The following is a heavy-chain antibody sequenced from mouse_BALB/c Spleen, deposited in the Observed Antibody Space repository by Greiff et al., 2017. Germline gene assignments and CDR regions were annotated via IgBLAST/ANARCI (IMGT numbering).Heavy chain of an antibody. J-gene: IGHJ4*01. Sequence: EVHLVESGPGLVKPSQSLSLTCTVTGYSITSDYAWNWIRQFPGNKLEWMGYISYSGSTSYNPSLKSRISITRDTSKNQFFLQLNSVTTEDTATYYCARRAYYRYDGDPMDYWGQGTSVTVSS. CDR2: ISYSGST. CDR3: ARRAYYRYDGDPMDY. CDR1: GYSITSDYA. D-gene: IGHD2-14*01. V-gene: IGHV3-2*02.